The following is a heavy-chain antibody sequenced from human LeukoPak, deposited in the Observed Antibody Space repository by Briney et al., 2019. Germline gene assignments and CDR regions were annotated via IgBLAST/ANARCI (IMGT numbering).Heavy chain of an antibody. Sequence: GGSLRLSCAASGLAFSSYWMSWVRQAPGKGLEWVANIKQDGSEKYYVDSVKGRFTISRDNAKNSLYLQMNSLRAEDTAVYYCARAMYPLYYYDSSGYYFDYWGQGTLVTVSS. CDR2: IKQDGSEK. J-gene: IGHJ4*02. CDR3: ARAMYPLYYYDSSGYYFDY. D-gene: IGHD3-22*01. CDR1: GLAFSSYW. V-gene: IGHV3-7*01.